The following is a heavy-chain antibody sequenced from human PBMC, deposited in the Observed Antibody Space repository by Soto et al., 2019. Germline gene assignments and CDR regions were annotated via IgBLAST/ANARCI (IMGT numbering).Heavy chain of an antibody. V-gene: IGHV3-74*01. CDR2: INSDASHT. CDR3: VRDGHCCTTSCYGDWFDP. CDR1: GFTFSTYW. D-gene: IGHD2-2*01. Sequence: EVQLVESGGGLVQPGGSLRLSCAASGFTFSTYWMHWIRQVPGKGLEWVSRINSDASHTYYADSVKGRFTISRDNPKNTRNLEMNSLRAEDTAVYSWVRDGHCCTTSCYGDWFDPWGQPTLVTVSS. J-gene: IGHJ5*02.